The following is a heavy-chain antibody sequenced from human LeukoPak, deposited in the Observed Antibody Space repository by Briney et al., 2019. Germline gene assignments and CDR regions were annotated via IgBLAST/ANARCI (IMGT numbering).Heavy chain of an antibody. D-gene: IGHD6-13*01. CDR3: ARDHGSSWETFDY. J-gene: IGHJ4*02. V-gene: IGHV3-7*03. CDR2: IKRDGSEK. Sequence: GGSLRLSCAASEFTFSNYWMSWVRQAPGHGLEWVANIKRDGSEKYYVDSVKGRFTISRDNAKNSLFLHMNSLRVEDTAVYYCARDHGSSWETFDYWGQGTLVTVSS. CDR1: EFTFSNYW.